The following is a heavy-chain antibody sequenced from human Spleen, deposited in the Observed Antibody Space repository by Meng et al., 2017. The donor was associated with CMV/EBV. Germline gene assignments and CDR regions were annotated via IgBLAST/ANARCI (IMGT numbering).Heavy chain of an antibody. J-gene: IGHJ4*02. D-gene: IGHD4-17*01. CDR1: GFTFSSYW. V-gene: IGHV3-7*01. CDR2: IKQDGSEK. Sequence: GESLKISCVASGFTFSSYWMSWVRQAPGKGLEWVANIKQDGSEKYYVDSVKGRFTISRDNAKNSLYLQMNSLRAEDTAVYYCAREAYGDYLDYWGQGTLVTVSS. CDR3: AREAYGDYLDY.